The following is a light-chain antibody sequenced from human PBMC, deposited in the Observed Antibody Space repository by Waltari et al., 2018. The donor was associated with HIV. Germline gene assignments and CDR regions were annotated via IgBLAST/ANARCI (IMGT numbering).Light chain of an antibody. CDR2: GAS. J-gene: IGKJ2*03. Sequence: EIVMTQSPATLSASPGERATLSCRASQSVSSNLAWYQQKHGQAPRLLIYGASSRATGIPARFSGSGSGTEFTLTISSLQSEDFAVYYCQQYKNWPPISFGQGTKLEIK. CDR1: QSVSSN. CDR3: QQYKNWPPIS. V-gene: IGKV3-15*01.